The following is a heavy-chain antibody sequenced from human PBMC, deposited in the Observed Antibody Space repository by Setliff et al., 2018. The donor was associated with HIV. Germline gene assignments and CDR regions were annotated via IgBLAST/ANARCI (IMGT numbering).Heavy chain of an antibody. D-gene: IGHD1-26*01. Sequence: PSETLSLTCAVSGGSISSSNWWSWVRQPPGKGLEWIGSIYYSGNTYYNPSLKSRLTISVDRSKNQFSLKLRSVTAADTAVYYCAGDAGYKGAADYWGRGTLVTVSS. CDR2: IYYSGNT. CDR3: AGDAGYKGAADY. CDR1: GGSISSSNW. V-gene: IGHV4-4*02. J-gene: IGHJ2*01.